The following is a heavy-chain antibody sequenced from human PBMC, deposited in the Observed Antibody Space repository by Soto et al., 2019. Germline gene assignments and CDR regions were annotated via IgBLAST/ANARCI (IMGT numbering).Heavy chain of an antibody. J-gene: IGHJ5*02. CDR3: AREAFYSNYPRDWLDP. V-gene: IGHV4-31*03. Sequence: QVQLQELGPGLVRPSQALSLTCSVSGVSIDSASFYWAWIRQRPGKGLEWIGYIYYTGTTYYNPSLKSRISMSMDTSNKQFSLEVMSVTAADTAVYYCAREAFYSNYPRDWLDPWGQGTLVTVS. D-gene: IGHD4-4*01. CDR1: GVSIDSASFY. CDR2: IYYTGTT.